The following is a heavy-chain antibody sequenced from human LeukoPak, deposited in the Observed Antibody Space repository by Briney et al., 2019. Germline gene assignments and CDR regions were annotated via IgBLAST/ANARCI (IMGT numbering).Heavy chain of an antibody. V-gene: IGHV4-59*08. Sequence: PSETLSLTCSVSGGSISGYYWSWIRQPPGKGLEWIGYIYYTGSTDSNPSLKSRVTISVETPKNQFSLKLSSVTAADTAIYYCARHDLAVAGNAHYFRHWGQGTLVSVSS. CDR2: IYYTGST. D-gene: IGHD6-19*01. J-gene: IGHJ1*01. CDR3: ARHDLAVAGNAHYFRH. CDR1: GGSISGYY.